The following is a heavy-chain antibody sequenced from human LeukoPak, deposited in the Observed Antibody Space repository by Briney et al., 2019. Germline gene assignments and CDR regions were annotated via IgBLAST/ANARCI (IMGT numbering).Heavy chain of an antibody. CDR2: FYCCGGST. D-gene: IGHD4-17*01. Sequence: GGFLRLSCADSGFTFSSYAMSWVRQTPGKGLEWVSVFYCCGGSTYYADSVKGRFSISRDNSMNTLFLQMNSLRAEDTAVYYCARPTYGDCVYFDYWGQGTLVTVSS. CDR3: ARPTYGDCVYFDY. CDR1: GFTFSSYA. V-gene: IGHV3-23*01. J-gene: IGHJ4*02.